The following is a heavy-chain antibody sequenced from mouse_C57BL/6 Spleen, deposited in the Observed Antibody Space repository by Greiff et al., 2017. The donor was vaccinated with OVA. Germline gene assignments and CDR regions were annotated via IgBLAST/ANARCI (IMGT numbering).Heavy chain of an antibody. Sequence: QLQQSGPELVKPGASVKISCKASGYTFTDYYMNWVKQSHGKSLEWIGDINPNNGGTSYNQKFKGKATLTVDKSSSTAYMELRSLTSEDSAVYYCVRQGYYYAMDYWGQGTSVTVSS. CDR2: INPNNGGT. V-gene: IGHV1-26*01. CDR1: GYTFTDYY. J-gene: IGHJ4*01. CDR3: VRQGYYYAMDY.